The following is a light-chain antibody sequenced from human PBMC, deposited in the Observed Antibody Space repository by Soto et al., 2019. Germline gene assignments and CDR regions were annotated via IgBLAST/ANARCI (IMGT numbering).Light chain of an antibody. Sequence: EIVLTQSPGTLSLSPGERATLSCRASQSVSSSYLAWYQQQPGQAPRLLIYGASSRATGIPDRFSGSGSGTDCTLTSSRLEPEDFAVYYCQQYGSSPITFGQGTRLEIK. CDR1: QSVSSSY. CDR2: GAS. V-gene: IGKV3-20*01. J-gene: IGKJ5*01. CDR3: QQYGSSPIT.